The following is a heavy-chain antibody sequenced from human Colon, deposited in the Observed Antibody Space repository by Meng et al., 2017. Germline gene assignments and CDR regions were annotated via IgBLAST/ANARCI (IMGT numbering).Heavy chain of an antibody. V-gene: IGHV4-4*02. Sequence: QGHLRGSGPGLVKPSGTLSLTCTVSGDSISSDIWWSWVRQPPGKGLEWIGEVYHRGDTNYNPSLKSRVVISVDRSKNQFSLNLSSVTAADTAVYYCGRDQGRQLINHWGQGTLVTVSS. CDR1: GDSISSDIW. D-gene: IGHD1-1*01. CDR2: VYHRGDT. J-gene: IGHJ4*02. CDR3: GRDQGRQLINH.